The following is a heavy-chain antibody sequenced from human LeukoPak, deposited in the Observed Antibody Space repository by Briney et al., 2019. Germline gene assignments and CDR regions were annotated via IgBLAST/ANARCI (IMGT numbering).Heavy chain of an antibody. CDR1: GGSISSSNW. CDR3: ARKYYYGSGRRPRRDY. J-gene: IGHJ4*02. D-gene: IGHD3-10*01. CDR2: IYHSGST. Sequence: SETLSLTCAVSGGSISSSNWWSWVRQPPRKGLEWIGEIYHSGSTNYNPSLKSRVTISLDKSKNQFSLKLSSVTAADTAVYYCARKYYYGSGRRPRRDYWGQGTLVTVSS. V-gene: IGHV4-4*02.